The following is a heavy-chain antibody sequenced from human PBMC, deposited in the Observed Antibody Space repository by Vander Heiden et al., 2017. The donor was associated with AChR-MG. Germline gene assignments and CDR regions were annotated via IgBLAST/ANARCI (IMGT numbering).Heavy chain of an antibody. Sequence: QVQLQESGPGLVKPSATLSLTCTVPGGSISSYYWSWIRQPAGKGLEWIGRIYTSGSTNYNPSLKSRVTMSVDTSKNQFSLKLSSVTAADTAVYYCARDLFGHTMVRGAHDYWAREPWSPSPQ. CDR1: GGSISSYY. D-gene: IGHD3-10*01. J-gene: IGHJ4*02. CDR2: IYTSGST. V-gene: IGHV4-4*07. CDR3: ARDLFGHTMVRGAHDY.